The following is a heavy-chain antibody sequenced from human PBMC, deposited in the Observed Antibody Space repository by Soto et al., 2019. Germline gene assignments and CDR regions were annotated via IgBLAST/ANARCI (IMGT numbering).Heavy chain of an antibody. D-gene: IGHD2-21*01. J-gene: IGHJ4*02. CDR2: IYSGGST. Sequence: GGSLRLSCAASGFTVSSNYMSWVRQAPGKGLEWVSVIYSGGSTYYADSVKGRFTISRDNSKNTLYLQMNSLRAEDTAVYYCARDLSPFTPYCGGDCYFWGQGTLVTVSS. CDR1: GFTVSSNY. CDR3: ARDLSPFTPYCGGDCYF. V-gene: IGHV3-66*01.